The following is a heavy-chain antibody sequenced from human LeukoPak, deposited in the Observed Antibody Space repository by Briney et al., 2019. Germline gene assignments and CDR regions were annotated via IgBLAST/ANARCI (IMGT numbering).Heavy chain of an antibody. CDR3: ARELWFVNAPGSWLDP. V-gene: IGHV4-4*07. J-gene: IGHJ5*02. CDR2: IYTSGST. CDR1: GGSISSYY. D-gene: IGHD3-10*01. Sequence: PSETLSLTCTVSGGSISSYYWSWIRQPAGKGLEWIGRIYTSGSTNYNPSLKSRVTMSVDTSKNQFSLKLSSVTAADTAVYYCARELWFVNAPGSWLDPWGQGTLVTVSS.